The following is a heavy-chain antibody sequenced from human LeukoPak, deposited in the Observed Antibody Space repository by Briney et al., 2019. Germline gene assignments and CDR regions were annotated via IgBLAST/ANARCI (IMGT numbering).Heavy chain of an antibody. CDR3: ARERVSCNGDCLDY. Sequence: GGSLRLSCAASGFTFSSYEMDWVRQAPGKGLEWVSYISVSGSTIYYADSVRGRFTISRDNAKNSLYLQMNSPRAEDTALYYCARERVSCNGDCLDYWGQGTLVTVSS. CDR1: GFTFSSYE. D-gene: IGHD2-21*02. CDR2: ISVSGSTI. V-gene: IGHV3-48*03. J-gene: IGHJ4*02.